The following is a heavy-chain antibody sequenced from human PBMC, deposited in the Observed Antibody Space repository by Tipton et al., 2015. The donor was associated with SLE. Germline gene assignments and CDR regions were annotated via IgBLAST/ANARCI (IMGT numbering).Heavy chain of an antibody. J-gene: IGHJ3*02. CDR1: GGSISSGSYY. CDR2: IYTSGST. CDR3: ARVPYYYDSSGYYYLDAFDI. V-gene: IGHV4-61*09. D-gene: IGHD3-22*01. Sequence: TLSLTCTVSGGSISSGSYYWSWIRQPAGKGLEWIGHIYTSGSTNYNPSLKSRVTISVDTSKNQFSLKLSSVTAADTAVYYCARVPYYYDSSGYYYLDAFDIWGQGTMVTVSS.